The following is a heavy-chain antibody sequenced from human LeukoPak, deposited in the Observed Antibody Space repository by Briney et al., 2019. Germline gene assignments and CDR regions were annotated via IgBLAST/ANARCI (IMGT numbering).Heavy chain of an antibody. D-gene: IGHD1-26*01. CDR2: INWNGGTT. Sequence: GGSLRLSCAASGFTFDDYSMSWVRQAPGKGLEWVSGINWNGGTTGYADSVKGRFTISRDNAKNSLYLQMNSLRAEDTAVYYCARVAIVGATKYFDYWGQGTLVTVSS. CDR1: GFTFDDYS. V-gene: IGHV3-20*04. J-gene: IGHJ4*02. CDR3: ARVAIVGATKYFDY.